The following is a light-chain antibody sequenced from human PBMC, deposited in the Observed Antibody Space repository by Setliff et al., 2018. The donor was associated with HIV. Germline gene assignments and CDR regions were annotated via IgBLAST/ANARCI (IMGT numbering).Light chain of an antibody. CDR3: CSYTSRNTDV. CDR1: SSDVGSYNL. J-gene: IGLJ1*01. V-gene: IGLV2-14*02. Sequence: QSALTQPASVSGSPGQSITISCTVTSSDVGSYNLVSWYLQHPGKAPKFMIYEVNKRPSGVSNRFSGSKSGNTASLTISGLQAEDEADYYCCSYTSRNTDVFGTGTKVTVL. CDR2: EVN.